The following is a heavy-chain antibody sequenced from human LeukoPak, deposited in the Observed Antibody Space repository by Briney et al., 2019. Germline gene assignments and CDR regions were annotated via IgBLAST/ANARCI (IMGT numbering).Heavy chain of an antibody. V-gene: IGHV3-15*01. CDR3: TTSYYDSSGFRA. D-gene: IGHD3-22*01. CDR1: GFTFDDYA. Sequence: GGSLRLSCTVSGFTFDDYAMSWFRQAPGKGLEWVGRIKSKTDGGTIDYAAPVKGRSTISRDDSKNMVYLLMNSLKTEDTAVYYCTTSYYDSSGFRAWGQGTLVTVSS. J-gene: IGHJ4*02. CDR2: IKSKTDGGTI.